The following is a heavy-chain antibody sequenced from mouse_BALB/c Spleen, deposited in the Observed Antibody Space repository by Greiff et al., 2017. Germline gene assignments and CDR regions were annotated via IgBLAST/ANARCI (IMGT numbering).Heavy chain of an antibody. CDR3: AREVRDYWYFDV. Sequence: EVQLQESGPELVKPGASVKMSCKASGYTFTSYVMHWVKQKPGQGLEWIGYINPYNDGTKYNEKFKGKATLTSDKSSSTAYMELSSLTSEDSAVYYCAREVRDYWYFDVWGAGTTVTVSS. CDR1: GYTFTSYV. V-gene: IGHV1-14*01. D-gene: IGHD2-14*01. CDR2: INPYNDGT. J-gene: IGHJ1*01.